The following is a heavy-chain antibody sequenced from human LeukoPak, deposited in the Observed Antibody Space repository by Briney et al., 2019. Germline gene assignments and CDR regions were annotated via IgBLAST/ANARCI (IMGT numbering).Heavy chain of an antibody. CDR2: TSGSGSST. V-gene: IGHV3-23*01. J-gene: IGHJ4*02. CDR1: GFTFSSYA. Sequence: GGSLRLSCAASGFTFSSYAMSWVRQAPGKGLEWVSGTSGSGSSTYYADSVKGRFTISRDNSKNTLYLLMNSLRAEDTALYYCAKDIRGSGSYGFDSWGQGTLVTVSS. D-gene: IGHD3-10*01. CDR3: AKDIRGSGSYGFDS.